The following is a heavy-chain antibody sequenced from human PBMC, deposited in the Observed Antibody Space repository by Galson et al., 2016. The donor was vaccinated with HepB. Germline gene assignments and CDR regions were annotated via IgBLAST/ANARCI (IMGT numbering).Heavy chain of an antibody. J-gene: IGHJ2*01. V-gene: IGHV4-4*02. D-gene: IGHD5-18*01. CDR3: ASYRYQVHWYFDL. Sequence: ETLSLTCAVSGGSISTDDWWTWVRLPPGKGLEWIGEVFQSGSTNYNPSLKSRVTISLDKSMNLFSLTLTSVTAAGTAVYYCASYRYQVHWYFDLWGRGTPVTVSS. CDR2: VFQSGST. CDR1: GGSISTDDW.